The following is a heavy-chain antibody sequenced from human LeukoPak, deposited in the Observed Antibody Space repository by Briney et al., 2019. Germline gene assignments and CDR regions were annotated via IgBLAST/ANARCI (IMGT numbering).Heavy chain of an antibody. J-gene: IGHJ4*02. CDR3: ARGNPRWLHLNY. D-gene: IGHD5-12*01. V-gene: IGHV4-59*06. CDR1: GGSISSYY. CDR2: IYYSGNA. Sequence: SETLSLTCTVSGGSISSYYWSWIRQHPGKGLEWIGNIYYSGNAYYSPSLKSRISISIDTSKNQFSLKLSSVTAADTAVYYCARGNPRWLHLNYWGQGTLVTVSS.